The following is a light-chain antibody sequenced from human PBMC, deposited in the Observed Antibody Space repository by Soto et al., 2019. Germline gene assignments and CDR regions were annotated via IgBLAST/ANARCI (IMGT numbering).Light chain of an antibody. J-gene: IGLJ3*02. CDR2: VNN. CDR3: QSSDSSLSGVV. Sequence: QSVLTQPPSVSGTPGQRVTISCTGSSSNIGAGYDVHWYQQLPGTAPKLLIFVNNNRPSGVPDRFSGSKSGTSASLAITGLHAEDEADYYCQSSDSSLSGVVFGGGTKLTVL. V-gene: IGLV1-40*01. CDR1: SSNIGAGYD.